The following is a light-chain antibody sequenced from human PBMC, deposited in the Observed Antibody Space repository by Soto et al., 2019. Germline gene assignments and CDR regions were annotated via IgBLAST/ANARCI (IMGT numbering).Light chain of an antibody. J-gene: IGLJ3*02. CDR3: AVWDDSLNEVV. CDR2: SQS. Sequence: QSALTQPPSASGTPGQRVTISCSGSRSNIGSNSVNWYQQHPGTAPKLLIYSQSQRPSGVPDRISGAKSGTSVTLAISGLQAEDEATYYCAVWDDSLNEVVFGGGTKVTV. V-gene: IGLV1-44*01. CDR1: RSNIGSNS.